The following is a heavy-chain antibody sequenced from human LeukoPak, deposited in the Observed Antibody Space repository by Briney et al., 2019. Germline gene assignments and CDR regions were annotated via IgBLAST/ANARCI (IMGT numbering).Heavy chain of an antibody. CDR2: INHSGST. V-gene: IGHV4-34*01. D-gene: IGHD3-9*01. CDR3: ARGGILTGYYDFDY. J-gene: IGHJ4*02. CDR1: GGSFSGYY. Sequence: SETLSLTCAVCGGSFSGYYWSWIRQPPGKGLEWIGEINHSGSTNYNPSLKSRVTISVDTSKNQFSLKLSSVTAADTAVYYCARGGILTGYYDFDYWGQGTLVTVSS.